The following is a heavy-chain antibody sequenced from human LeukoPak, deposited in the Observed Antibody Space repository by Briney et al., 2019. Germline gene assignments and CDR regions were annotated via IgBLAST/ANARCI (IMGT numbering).Heavy chain of an antibody. V-gene: IGHV3-21*01. CDR3: ARWAAFDI. CDR2: ISSSGTYI. J-gene: IGHJ3*02. CDR1: GFTFSCYS. Sequence: GGSLRLSCAASGFTFSCYSMNWVRQAPGKGLEWVSSISSSGTYIYYADSVKGRFTISRDNAKNSLYLQMNSLRAEDTAVYYCARWAAFDIWGQGTMVTVSS.